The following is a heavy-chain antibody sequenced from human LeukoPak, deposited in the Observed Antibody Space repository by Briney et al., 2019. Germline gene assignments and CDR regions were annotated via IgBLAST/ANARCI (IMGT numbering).Heavy chain of an antibody. CDR3: ARGNIVVVPAQYNWFDP. Sequence: SETLSLTCTVSGGSISSGGYYWSWIPQHPGKGLEWIGYIYYSGSTYYNPSLKRRVTISVDTSKNQFSLKLSSVTAADTAVYYCARGNIVVVPAQYNWFDPWGQGTLVTVSS. J-gene: IGHJ5*02. CDR1: GGSISSGGYY. CDR2: IYYSGST. V-gene: IGHV4-31*03. D-gene: IGHD2-2*01.